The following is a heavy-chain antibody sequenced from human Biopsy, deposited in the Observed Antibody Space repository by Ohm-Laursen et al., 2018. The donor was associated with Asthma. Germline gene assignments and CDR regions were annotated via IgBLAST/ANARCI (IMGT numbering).Heavy chain of an antibody. J-gene: IGHJ4*02. Sequence: SVKVSCKASGGMLGNYAISWVRQAPGQGLEWMGGHDHEEGGTVNARRFQGRVTMTEDTSTDTAYMELSSLSSDDTAVYYCASDFPKDYVRYNFQFWGQGTLVTVSS. CDR1: GGMLGNYA. CDR3: ASDFPKDYVRYNFQF. V-gene: IGHV1-24*01. D-gene: IGHD4-17*01. CDR2: HDHEEGGT.